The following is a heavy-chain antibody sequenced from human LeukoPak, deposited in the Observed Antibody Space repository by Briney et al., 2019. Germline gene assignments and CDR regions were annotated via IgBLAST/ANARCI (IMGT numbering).Heavy chain of an antibody. J-gene: IGHJ4*02. CDR2: IKQDGSEK. Sequence: PGGSLRLSCAASGFTFSHYAMSWVRQAPGRGLEWVANIKQDGSEKYYVDSVKGRFTISRDSAKNSLYLQMNSLRAEDTAVYYCVRGYGDYNDYWGQGTLVTVSS. V-gene: IGHV3-7*05. CDR3: VRGYGDYNDY. D-gene: IGHD4-17*01. CDR1: GFTFSHYA.